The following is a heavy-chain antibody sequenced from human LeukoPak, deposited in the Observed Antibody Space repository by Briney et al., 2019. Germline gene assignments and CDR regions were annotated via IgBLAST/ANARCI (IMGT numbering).Heavy chain of an antibody. D-gene: IGHD5-12*01. CDR1: GVSISSYY. CDR2: IFYSGST. CDR3: ARSRAYDYHFDN. J-gene: IGHJ4*02. V-gene: IGHV4-59*01. Sequence: KPSETLSLTCTVSGVSISSYYWSWIRQSPGKRLEWIGYIFYSGSTNYNPSLKSRVTISVDTSKNQFSLKLTSVTAADTAVYYCARSRAYDYHFDNWGQGTLVTVSS.